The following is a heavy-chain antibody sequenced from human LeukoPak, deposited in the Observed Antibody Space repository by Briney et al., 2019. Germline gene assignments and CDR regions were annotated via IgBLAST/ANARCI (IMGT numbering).Heavy chain of an antibody. CDR2: ISSSGSTI. V-gene: IGHV3-48*03. CDR1: GFTFSSYE. J-gene: IGHJ4*02. Sequence: PGGSLRLSCAASGFTFSSYEMNWVRQAPGKGLEWVSYISSSGSTIYYADSLKGRFTISRDNAKNSLYLQMNSLRAEDTAVYYCARDYSSSSLNNWGQGTLVTVSS. D-gene: IGHD6-6*01. CDR3: ARDYSSSSLNN.